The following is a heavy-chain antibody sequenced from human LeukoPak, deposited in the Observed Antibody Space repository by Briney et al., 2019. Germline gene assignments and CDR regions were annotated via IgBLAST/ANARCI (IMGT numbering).Heavy chain of an antibody. D-gene: IGHD4-11*01. Sequence: PGGSLRLSCAASGFTVSSNYMSWIRQPPGKGLEWIGYIYYSGSTNYNPSLKSRVTISVDTSKNQFSLKLSSVTAADTAVYYCARGLEGTVSLWGQGTLVTVSS. CDR1: GFTVSSNY. V-gene: IGHV4-59*02. CDR3: ARGLEGTVSL. J-gene: IGHJ4*02. CDR2: IYYSGST.